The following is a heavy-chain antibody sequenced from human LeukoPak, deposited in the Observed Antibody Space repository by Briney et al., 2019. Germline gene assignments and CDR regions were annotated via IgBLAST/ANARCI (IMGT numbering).Heavy chain of an antibody. CDR2: IATTDSHI. CDR1: GFTFSYYY. Sequence: GGSLRLSCAASGFTFSYYYMSWIRQAPGEGLEWISYIATTDSHIYYADSVRGRFTISRDNANNSLYLHMHSLRADDTAMYYCARSYSSTWGQMDYWGQGTLVTVSS. J-gene: IGHJ4*02. V-gene: IGHV3-11*01. CDR3: ARSYSSTWGQMDY. D-gene: IGHD6-13*01.